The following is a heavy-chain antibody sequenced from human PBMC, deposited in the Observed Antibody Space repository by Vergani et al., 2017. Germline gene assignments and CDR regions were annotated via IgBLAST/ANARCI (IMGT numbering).Heavy chain of an antibody. J-gene: IGHJ6*02. Sequence: QVQLQESGPGLVKPSETLSLTCTVSGGSISSYYWSWIRQPPGKGMEWIGYIYYSGSTNYNPSLKSRVTIAVDTSKNPFSLKLSSLRSEDTAVYYCARDGAVAGTGNYYYGMDVWGQGTTVTVSS. CDR3: ARDGAVAGTGNYYYGMDV. V-gene: IGHV4-59*01. D-gene: IGHD6-19*01. CDR1: GGSISSYY. CDR2: IYYSGST.